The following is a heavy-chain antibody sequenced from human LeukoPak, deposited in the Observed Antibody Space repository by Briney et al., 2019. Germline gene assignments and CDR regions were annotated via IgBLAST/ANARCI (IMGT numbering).Heavy chain of an antibody. J-gene: IGHJ3*02. CDR2: IRYDGSNK. Sequence: GGSLRLSCAASGFTFSSYGMHWVRQAPGKGLEWVAFIRYDGSNKYYADSVEGRFTISRDNSKNTLYLQMNSLRAEDTAVYYCARDSYCTGGVCYRNAFDIWGQGTMVTVSS. CDR3: ARDSYCTGGVCYRNAFDI. V-gene: IGHV3-30*02. D-gene: IGHD2-8*02. CDR1: GFTFSSYG.